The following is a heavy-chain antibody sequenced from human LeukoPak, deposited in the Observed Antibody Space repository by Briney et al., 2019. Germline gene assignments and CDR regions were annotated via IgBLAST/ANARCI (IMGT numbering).Heavy chain of an antibody. CDR2: INHSGST. V-gene: IGHV4-34*01. CDR3: ARGLGVVVIDY. D-gene: IGHD3-22*01. Sequence: PSETLSLTCAVYGGSFSGYYWSWIRQPPGKGLEWIGEINHSGSTNYNPSLKGRVTISVDTSKNQFSLKLSSVTAADTAVYYCARGLGVVVIDYWGQGTLVTVSS. J-gene: IGHJ4*02. CDR1: GGSFSGYY.